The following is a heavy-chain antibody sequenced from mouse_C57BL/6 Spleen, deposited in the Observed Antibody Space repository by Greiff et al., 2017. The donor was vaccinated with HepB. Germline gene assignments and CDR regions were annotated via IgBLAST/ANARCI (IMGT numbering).Heavy chain of an antibody. CDR2: ISYRDST. CDR3: ARYSYGSSGYLDV. D-gene: IGHD1-1*01. Sequence: VQLQQSGPGLAKPSQSLSLTCSVTGYSITSDYWNWIRKFPGNKLEYMGYISYRDSTYYNPSLKSRISIIRDTSKNQYYLQLNSVTTEDTATYYCARYSYGSSGYLDVWGTGTTSTVSS. CDR1: GYSITSDY. J-gene: IGHJ1*03. V-gene: IGHV3-8*01.